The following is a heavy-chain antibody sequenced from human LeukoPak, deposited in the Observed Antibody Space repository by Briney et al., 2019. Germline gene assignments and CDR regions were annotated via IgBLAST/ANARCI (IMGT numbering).Heavy chain of an antibody. V-gene: IGHV3-33*01. CDR2: IWSDAIKK. J-gene: IGHJ4*02. CDR3: ARDYCSSTSCLFDY. CDR1: GFTFSTFI. Sequence: PGRSLRLSCAASGFTFSTFIIHWVRQAPGKGLEWVAVIWSDAIKKYYADSVKGRFTISRDNSKNTLYLEMSSLRADDTAVYYCARDYCSSTSCLFDYWGQGTLVTVSS. D-gene: IGHD2-2*01.